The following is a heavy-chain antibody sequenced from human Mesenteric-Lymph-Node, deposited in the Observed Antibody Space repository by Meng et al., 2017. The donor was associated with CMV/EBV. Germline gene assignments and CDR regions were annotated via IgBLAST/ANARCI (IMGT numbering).Heavy chain of an antibody. CDR3: ARGRMRITIFGVVTYMDV. CDR2: IYDSGST. V-gene: IGHV4-59*01. D-gene: IGHD3-3*01. CDR1: GGSISSYY. Sequence: SETLSLTCTVSGGSISSYYWSWIRQPPGKGLEWIGYIYDSGSTNYNPSLKSRVTISVDTSKNQFSLKLSSVTAADTAVYYCARGRMRITIFGVVTYMDVWGQGTTVTVSS. J-gene: IGHJ6*02.